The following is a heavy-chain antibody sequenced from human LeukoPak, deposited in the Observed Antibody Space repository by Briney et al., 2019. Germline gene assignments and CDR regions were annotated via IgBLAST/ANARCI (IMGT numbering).Heavy chain of an antibody. V-gene: IGHV1-18*01. D-gene: IGHD3-22*01. J-gene: IGHJ3*02. Sequence: GASVKVSCKASGYTFTSYGISWVRQAPGQGLGWMGWISAYNGDTNYAQKLQGRVTMTTDTSTSTAYMELRSLRSDDTAVYYCARGGPAPHRITLIVVASSTDAFDIRGQGTMVTVSS. CDR3: ARGGPAPHRITLIVVASSTDAFDI. CDR2: ISAYNGDT. CDR1: GYTFTSYG.